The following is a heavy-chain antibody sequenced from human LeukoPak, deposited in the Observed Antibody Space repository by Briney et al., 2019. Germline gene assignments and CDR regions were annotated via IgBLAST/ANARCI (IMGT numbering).Heavy chain of an antibody. CDR3: ARHKNYGGRDSFDI. J-gene: IGHJ3*02. CDR1: GGSIRSNTDY. D-gene: IGHD4-23*01. CDR2: IFFGGSI. Sequence: PSETPSLTCTVSGGSIRSNTDYCGWIRQPPGKGLEWIGSIFFGGSISDEPSLRSRVTISVDTFKNQFSLEGRSVTAADTSVCFCARHKNYGGRDSFDIWGRGTMITVPS. V-gene: IGHV4-39*01.